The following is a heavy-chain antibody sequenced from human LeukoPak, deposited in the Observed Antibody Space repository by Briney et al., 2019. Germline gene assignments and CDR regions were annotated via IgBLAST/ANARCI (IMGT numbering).Heavy chain of an antibody. V-gene: IGHV4-30-4*08. Sequence: SETLSLTCTVSGGSISSSSYYWGWIRQPPGKGLEWIGYIYYSGSTYYNPSLKSRVTISVDTSKNQFSLKLSSVTAADTAVYYCAREVRYCSGGSCYHDAFDIWGQGTMVTVSS. CDR3: AREVRYCSGGSCYHDAFDI. D-gene: IGHD2-15*01. J-gene: IGHJ3*02. CDR1: GGSISSSSYY. CDR2: IYYSGST.